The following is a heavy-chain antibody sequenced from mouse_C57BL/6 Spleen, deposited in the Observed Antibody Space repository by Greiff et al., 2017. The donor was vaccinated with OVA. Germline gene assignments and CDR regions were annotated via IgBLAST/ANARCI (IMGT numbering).Heavy chain of an antibody. CDR3: ARHGYFDV. CDR1: GFTFSDYG. V-gene: IGHV5-17*01. Sequence: EVQVVESGGGLVKPGGSLKLSCAASGFTFSDYGMHWVRQAPEKGLEWVAYISSGSSTIYYADKVKGRFTISRDNAKNTLFLQMTSLRSEDTAMYYCARHGYFDVWGTGTTITVSS. J-gene: IGHJ1*03. CDR2: ISSGSSTI.